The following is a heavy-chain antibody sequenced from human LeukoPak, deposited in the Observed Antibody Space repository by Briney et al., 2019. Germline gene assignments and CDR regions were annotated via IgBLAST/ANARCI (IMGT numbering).Heavy chain of an antibody. CDR3: ARDRYSSGWYGAFDI. J-gene: IGHJ3*02. Sequence: GGSLRLSCAASGFTFSSYAMSWVRQAPGKGLEWVSAISGSGGSTYYADSVKGRFTISRDNSKNTLYLQMNSLRAEDTAVYYCARDRYSSGWYGAFDIWGQGTMVTVSS. CDR2: ISGSGGST. D-gene: IGHD6-19*01. V-gene: IGHV3-23*01. CDR1: GFTFSSYA.